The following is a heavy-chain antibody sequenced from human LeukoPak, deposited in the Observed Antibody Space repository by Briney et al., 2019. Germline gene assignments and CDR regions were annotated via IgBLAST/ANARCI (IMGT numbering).Heavy chain of an antibody. V-gene: IGHV3-48*03. CDR1: GFTFSSYE. Sequence: GGSLRLSCAASGFTFSSYEMKWVRQAPGKGPEWVSYISSSGRTIYYADSVKGRFTISRDNAKNSLYLQMNSLRAEDTAVYYCVRRSKHEYYFDYWGQGTLVTVSS. CDR2: ISSSGRTI. J-gene: IGHJ4*02. CDR3: VRRSKHEYYFDY.